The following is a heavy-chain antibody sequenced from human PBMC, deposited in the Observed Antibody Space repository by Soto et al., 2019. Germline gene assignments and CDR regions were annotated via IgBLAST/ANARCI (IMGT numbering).Heavy chain of an antibody. CDR3: AFRYSSLH. D-gene: IGHD6-19*01. Sequence: EVQLLESGGGLVQPGGSLRLSCAASGFTFSSYPMSWVRQAPGKGLEWVSAISGSGGSTYYADSVKGRFTISRDNSKNTRYLQMNSLRAEDTALYYCAFRYSSLHWGQGTLVTVSS. CDR1: GFTFSSYP. CDR2: ISGSGGST. J-gene: IGHJ1*01. V-gene: IGHV3-23*01.